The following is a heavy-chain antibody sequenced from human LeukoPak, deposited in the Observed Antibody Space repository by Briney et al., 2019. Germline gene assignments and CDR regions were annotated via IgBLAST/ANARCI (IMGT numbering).Heavy chain of an antibody. Sequence: GGSLRLSCAASGFTFSSYGMHWVRQAPGKGLEWVSGISWNSGSIGYADSVKGRFTISRDNAKNSLYLQMNSLRAEDMALYYCAKSRGISAVAGTLDYWGQGTLVTVSS. D-gene: IGHD6-19*01. CDR2: ISWNSGSI. V-gene: IGHV3-9*03. J-gene: IGHJ4*02. CDR3: AKSRGISAVAGTLDY. CDR1: GFTFSSYG.